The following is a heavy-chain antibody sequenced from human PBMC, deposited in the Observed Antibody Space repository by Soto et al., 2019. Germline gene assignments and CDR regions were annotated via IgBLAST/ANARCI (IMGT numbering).Heavy chain of an antibody. CDR1: GGTFSSYA. V-gene: IGHV1-69*01. CDR3: ARGTTHYYGSGSYGWCDP. J-gene: IGHJ5*02. Sequence: QVQLVQSGAEVKKPGSSVKVSCKASGGTFSSYAISWVRQAPGQGLEWMGGIIPIFGTSTYAQKFQGRVTITADESTSTAYMELSSLRSEDTAVYYCARGTTHYYGSGSYGWCDPWGQGTLVTVSS. D-gene: IGHD3-10*01. CDR2: IIPIFGTS.